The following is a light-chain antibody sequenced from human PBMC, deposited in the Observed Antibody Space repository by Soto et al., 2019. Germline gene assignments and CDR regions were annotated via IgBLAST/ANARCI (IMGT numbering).Light chain of an antibody. V-gene: IGLV2-14*01. CDR3: SSYTNINTRACV. CDR2: EVT. J-gene: IGLJ1*01. CDR1: SGDIGSYNR. Sequence: QSALTQPASVSGSPGQSITISCTGTSGDIGSYNRVSWYQQHPGKAPKLIIYEVTDRPSGVSNRFSGSKSGNTASLTISGLQAEDEAEYYCSSYTNINTRACVFGTGTQLTV.